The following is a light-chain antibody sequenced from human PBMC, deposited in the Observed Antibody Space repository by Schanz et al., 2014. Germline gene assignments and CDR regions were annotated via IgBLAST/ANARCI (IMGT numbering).Light chain of an antibody. CDR1: SSDVGNYNL. CDR2: EGS. Sequence: QFALTQPASVSGSPGQSITISCTGTSSDVGNYNLVSWYQQHPGKAPKLMIYEGSRRPSGVSNRFSGSKSGNTASLTISGLQAEDEADYYCCSYAGSYTFEVFGGGTKLTVL. V-gene: IGLV2-23*03. J-gene: IGLJ3*02. CDR3: CSYAGSYTFEV.